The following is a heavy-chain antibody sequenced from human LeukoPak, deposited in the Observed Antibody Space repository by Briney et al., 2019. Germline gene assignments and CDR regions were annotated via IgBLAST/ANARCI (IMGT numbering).Heavy chain of an antibody. CDR3: VGDSSSWTSWFDP. V-gene: IGHV4-39*07. Sequence: SETLSLTCTVSGGSISSSDDYWGWIRQPPGKGLEWFGSIYYSGSTYYNPSLKSRVTISVDTSKNQFSLKLTSVTAADTAVYYCVGDSSSWTSWFDPWGQGTLVTVSS. CDR2: IYYSGST. J-gene: IGHJ5*02. D-gene: IGHD6-13*01. CDR1: GGSISSSDDY.